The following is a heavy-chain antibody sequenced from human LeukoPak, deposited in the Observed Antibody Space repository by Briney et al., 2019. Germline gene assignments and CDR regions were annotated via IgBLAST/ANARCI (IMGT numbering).Heavy chain of an antibody. CDR3: ARTTGTSGPLDH. D-gene: IGHD2-8*01. Sequence: SETLSRTCAVYGGSFSGYYWSWIRQHPGKGLEWIGYIYYTGSTYYNPSLKSRVTISIDTSKNHFSLNLSSVTAADTAVYFCARTTGTSGPLDHWGQGTLVTVSS. CDR2: IYYTGST. CDR1: GGSFSGYY. J-gene: IGHJ4*02. V-gene: IGHV4-31*11.